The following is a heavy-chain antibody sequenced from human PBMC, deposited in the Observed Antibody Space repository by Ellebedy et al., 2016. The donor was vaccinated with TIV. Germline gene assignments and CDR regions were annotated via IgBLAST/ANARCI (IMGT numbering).Heavy chain of an antibody. D-gene: IGHD1-26*01. Sequence: GESLKISCTTSGFTFGDHAMSWFRQAPGRGLEWVSLTRNKAYGETTEYAASVKGRFTISREDSTSIAYLQMNSLETEDTAVYYCARGGIVGIVGYAFDTWGQGTMVIVSS. CDR2: TRNKAYGETT. J-gene: IGHJ3*02. CDR3: ARGGIVGIVGYAFDT. CDR1: GFTFGDHA. V-gene: IGHV3-49*03.